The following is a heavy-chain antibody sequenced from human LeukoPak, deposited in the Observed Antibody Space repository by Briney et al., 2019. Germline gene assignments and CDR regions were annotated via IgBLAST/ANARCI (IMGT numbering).Heavy chain of an antibody. J-gene: IGHJ1*01. CDR3: ARDEKTAIAVVPLDS. CDR1: GFTFSSDA. V-gene: IGHV3-23*01. CDR2: ISGSGGGT. D-gene: IGHD2-2*01. Sequence: PGGSLRLSCAASGFTFSSDAMSWVRQVPGKGLEWVSAISGSGGGTYYADSVEGRFTISRDNSKNTLYLQMNSLRAEDTAVYYCARDEKTAIAVVPLDSWGQGTLVTVSS.